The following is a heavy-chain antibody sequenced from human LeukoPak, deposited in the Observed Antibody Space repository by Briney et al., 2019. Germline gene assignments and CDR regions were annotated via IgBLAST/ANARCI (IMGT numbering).Heavy chain of an antibody. V-gene: IGHV4-34*01. D-gene: IGHD1-14*01. CDR2: INENGGT. Sequence: SETLTLTCGVYGGSLSDHNWNWIRQPPGKGLEWIGEINENGGTNYNPSLKSRVTISADTSKKQFSLKVNSVIAEDTAIYYCWRLRYWEMWVGAWGQGTLVTVSS. CDR3: WRLRYWEMWVGA. CDR1: GGSLSDHN. J-gene: IGHJ5*02.